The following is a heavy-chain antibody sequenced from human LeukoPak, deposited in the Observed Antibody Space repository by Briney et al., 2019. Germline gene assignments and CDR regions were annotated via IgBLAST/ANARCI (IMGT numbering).Heavy chain of an antibody. V-gene: IGHV3-74*01. CDR2: VNTDGRTT. CDR1: GFPFNNYW. CDR3: ARAGASGWYAAGWFDP. J-gene: IGHJ5*02. Sequence: GGSLRLSCAASGFPFNNYWIHWVRQAPGKGLMWVSSVNTDGRTTRYAASVQGRFTISRDNAKNTLSLQMNSLRDDDTAVYYCARAGASGWYAAGWFDPWGQGTLVTVSS. D-gene: IGHD6-19*01.